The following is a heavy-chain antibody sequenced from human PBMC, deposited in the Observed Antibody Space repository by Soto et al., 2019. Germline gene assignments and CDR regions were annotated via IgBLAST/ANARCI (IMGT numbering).Heavy chain of an antibody. CDR1: GGSISSYY. Sequence: SETLSLTCTVSGGSISSYYWSWIRQPPGKGLLWIGYIFYIWSTNYNPSLKSRVTISVDTSKNHFSLKLSFVTAADTAVYYCARAPYDYVWGTFLYYFDYWGQGTLVTVSS. J-gene: IGHJ4*02. D-gene: IGHD3-16*01. CDR2: IFYIWST. V-gene: IGHV4-59*01. CDR3: ARAPYDYVWGTFLYYFDY.